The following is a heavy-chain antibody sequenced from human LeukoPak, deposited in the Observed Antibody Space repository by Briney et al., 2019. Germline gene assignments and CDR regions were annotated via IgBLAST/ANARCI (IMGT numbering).Heavy chain of an antibody. CDR3: ARVDYGSGCDS. D-gene: IGHD6-19*01. J-gene: IGHJ4*02. CDR1: GFTFSNYG. V-gene: IGHV3-64*01. Sequence: GRSLRLSCAASGFTFSNYGMHWVRQPPGRGLEFVSAISYNEADTYYANSVKGRFTISRDISKNTLYLQMGSLRPDDMGVYYCARVDYGSGCDSWGQGTLVTVSS. CDR2: ISYNEADT.